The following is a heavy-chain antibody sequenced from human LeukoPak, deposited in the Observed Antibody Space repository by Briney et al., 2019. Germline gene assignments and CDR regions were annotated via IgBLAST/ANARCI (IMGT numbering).Heavy chain of an antibody. CDR3: ARVRGQLPLFDY. CDR1: GGSISSGGYY. J-gene: IGHJ4*02. D-gene: IGHD2-2*01. V-gene: IGHV4-31*03. Sequence: SETLSLTCTVSGGSISSGGYYWSWIRQHPGKGLEWIGYIYYSGSTYYNPSLKSRVTISVDTSKNQFSLKLSSVTAADTAVYYCARVRGQLPLFDYWGQGTLVTVSS. CDR2: IYYSGST.